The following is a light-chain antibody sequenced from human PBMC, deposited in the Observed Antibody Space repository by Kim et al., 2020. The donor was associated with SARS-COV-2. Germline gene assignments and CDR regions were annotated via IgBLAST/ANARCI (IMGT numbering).Light chain of an antibody. Sequence: QSALTQPASVSGSPGQSITISCTEPSGDVDTYKYVSWFQQHPGKAPKLLIFDVSTRPSGVSSRFSGSKSGNTASLTISGLQAEDEADYYCSAYITSNTLDVFGTGTKVTVL. CDR1: SGDVDTYKY. CDR2: DVS. CDR3: SAYITSNTLDV. J-gene: IGLJ1*01. V-gene: IGLV2-14*03.